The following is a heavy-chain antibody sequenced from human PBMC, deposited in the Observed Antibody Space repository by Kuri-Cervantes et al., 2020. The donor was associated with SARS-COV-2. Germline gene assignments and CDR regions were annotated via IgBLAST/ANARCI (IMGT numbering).Heavy chain of an antibody. J-gene: IGHJ6*03. Sequence: GGSLRLPCAASGFTFSSYGMHWVRQAPGKGLEWVAVIWYDGSNKYYADSVKGRFTISRDNSKNTLYLQMNSLRAEDTAVYYCASLNSGYDPLYYYYYMDVWGKGTTVTVSS. V-gene: IGHV3-33*08. CDR3: ASLNSGYDPLYYYYYMDV. CDR2: IWYDGSNK. CDR1: GFTFSSYG. D-gene: IGHD5-12*01.